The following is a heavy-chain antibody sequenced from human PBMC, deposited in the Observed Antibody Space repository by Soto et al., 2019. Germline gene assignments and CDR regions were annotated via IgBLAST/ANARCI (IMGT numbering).Heavy chain of an antibody. CDR2: IIPMFDTT. J-gene: IGHJ4*02. Sequence: QVQLVQSGAEVKKPGSSVKVSCKASGGAFGSYAINWVRQAPGQGLGWMGGIIPMFDTTNYAQRFQGRVTVTADESTSTVYLELTRLRSEDTAMYYCTRHRGYSSGYWGQDFWGQGTLVTVSS. D-gene: IGHD5-12*01. CDR3: TRHRGYSSGYWGQDF. V-gene: IGHV1-69*01. CDR1: GGAFGSYA.